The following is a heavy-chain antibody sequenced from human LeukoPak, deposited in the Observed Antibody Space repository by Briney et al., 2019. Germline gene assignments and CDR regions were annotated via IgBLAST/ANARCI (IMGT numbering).Heavy chain of an antibody. J-gene: IGHJ4*02. V-gene: IGHV4-59*01. CDR2: IYYSGST. CDR1: GGSISSYY. Sequence: SETLSLTCTVSGGSISSYYWSWLRQPPGQALEWLGYIYYSGSTNYNPSLKCRVIISVDASKNQFSLKLSSVTAADTAVYYCARDSYYYGSGSYKAPWYFDYWGQRTLVTVSS. D-gene: IGHD3-10*01. CDR3: ARDSYYYGSGSYKAPWYFDY.